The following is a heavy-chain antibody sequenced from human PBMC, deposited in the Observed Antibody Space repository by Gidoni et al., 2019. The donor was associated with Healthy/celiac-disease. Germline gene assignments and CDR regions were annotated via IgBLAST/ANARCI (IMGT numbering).Heavy chain of an antibody. CDR3: ARSGQVVAFDY. D-gene: IGHD1-26*01. J-gene: IGHJ4*02. CDR1: GFTLSSYW. Sequence: EVQLVESGGGLVQPGGSLRLSCAASGFTLSSYWMSWVRQAPGKGMEWVVNIKQDGSEKYYVVLVKGRFSISRDNAKNSLYLHMNSLSAEDTAVYYCARSGQVVAFDYWGQGTLVTVSS. CDR2: IKQDGSEK. V-gene: IGHV3-7*01.